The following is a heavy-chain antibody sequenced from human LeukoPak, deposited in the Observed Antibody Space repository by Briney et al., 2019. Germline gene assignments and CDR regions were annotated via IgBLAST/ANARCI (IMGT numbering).Heavy chain of an antibody. Sequence: ASVKVSCKASGGTFSSYAISWVRQAPGQGLEWMGRIIPIFGTANYAQKFQGRVTITTDVSTSTAYMELSSLRSEDTAVYYCARDGGSSSFGYWGQGTLVTVSS. D-gene: IGHD6-13*01. CDR2: IIPIFGTA. CDR3: ARDGGSSSFGY. CDR1: GGTFSSYA. J-gene: IGHJ4*02. V-gene: IGHV1-69*05.